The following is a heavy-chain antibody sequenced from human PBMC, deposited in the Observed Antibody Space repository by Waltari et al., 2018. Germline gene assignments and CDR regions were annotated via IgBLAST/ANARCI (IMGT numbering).Heavy chain of an antibody. CDR3: TRGGRDSSWYWRD. D-gene: IGHD6-13*01. V-gene: IGHV3-7*01. CDR2: IKQDGSEK. Sequence: EVQPVESGGGLAQPGGSLRLSCAAAGLSFSNSWMTWVRQASGKGPEWVANIKQDGSEKYYMDSVKGRFTISRDNAKNSLYLQMNNLRVEDTAVYYCTRGGRDSSWYWRDWGQGTLVTVSS. CDR1: GLSFSNSW. J-gene: IGHJ4*02.